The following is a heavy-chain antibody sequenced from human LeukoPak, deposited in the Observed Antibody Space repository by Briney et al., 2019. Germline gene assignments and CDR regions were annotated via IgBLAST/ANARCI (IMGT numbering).Heavy chain of an antibody. CDR3: AKGSFGIDDVFDI. J-gene: IGHJ3*02. D-gene: IGHD1-14*01. CDR2: ISWNSGDI. Sequence: GGSLRLSCAASGFIFDDHVMHWVRQVPGKGLEWVSGISWNSGDIGYADSVKGRFTISRDSAKNSLYLQMNSLRVEDTALYYCAKGSFGIDDVFDIWGQGTMVTVSS. V-gene: IGHV3-9*01. CDR1: GFIFDDHV.